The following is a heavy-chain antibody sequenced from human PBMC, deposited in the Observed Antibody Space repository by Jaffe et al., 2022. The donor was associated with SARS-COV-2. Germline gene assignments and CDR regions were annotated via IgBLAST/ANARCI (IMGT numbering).Heavy chain of an antibody. CDR2: INHSGST. CDR3: ASRHYYDSSGYYSHTHPDYYFDY. Sequence: QVQLQQWGAGLLKPSETLSLTCAVYGGSFSGYYWSWIRQPPGKGLEWIGEINHSGSTNYNPSLKSRVTISVDTSKNQFSLKLSSVTAADTAVYYCASRHYYDSSGYYSHTHPDYYFDYWGQGTLVTVSS. D-gene: IGHD3-22*01. V-gene: IGHV4-34*01. CDR1: GGSFSGYY. J-gene: IGHJ4*02.